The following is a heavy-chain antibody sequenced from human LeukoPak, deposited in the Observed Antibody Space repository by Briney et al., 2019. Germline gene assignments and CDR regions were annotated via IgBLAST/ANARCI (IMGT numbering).Heavy chain of an antibody. D-gene: IGHD1-26*01. Sequence: SETLSLTCTVSGGSISSYYWSWIRQPPGKGLEWIGYIYYSGSTNYNPSLKSRVTISVDTSKNQFSLKLSSVTAADTAVYYCARHQSKWELRHLDYWGQGTLVTVTS. J-gene: IGHJ4*02. CDR1: GGSISSYY. V-gene: IGHV4-59*08. CDR2: IYYSGST. CDR3: ARHQSKWELRHLDY.